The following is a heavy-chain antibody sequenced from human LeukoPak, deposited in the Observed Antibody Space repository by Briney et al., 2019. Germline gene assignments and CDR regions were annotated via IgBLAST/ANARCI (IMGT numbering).Heavy chain of an antibody. CDR1: GYTFTSYG. CDR2: ISAYNGNT. CDR3: ARDQLWFGELLSSGWFDP. J-gene: IGHJ5*02. V-gene: IGHV1-18*01. Sequence: ASVKVSCKASGYTFTSYGISWVRQAPGQGLEWMGWISAYNGNTNYAQKLQGRVTMTTDTSTSTAYMELRSLRSDDTAVYYRARDQLWFGELLSSGWFDPWGQGTLVTVSS. D-gene: IGHD3-10*01.